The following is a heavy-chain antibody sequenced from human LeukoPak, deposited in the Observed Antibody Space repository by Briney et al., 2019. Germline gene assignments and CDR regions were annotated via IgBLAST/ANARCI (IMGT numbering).Heavy chain of an antibody. V-gene: IGHV1-18*01. CDR1: GYTFTSYG. CDR3: ARGTMVRGVYYYYYMDV. D-gene: IGHD3-10*01. J-gene: IGHJ6*03. CDR2: INAYNGNT. Sequence: ASVQVSCKASGYTFTSYGIRWLRQAPGQGLEWMGWINAYNGNTNYAQKLQGRVTMTTDTSTSTAYMELRSLRSDDTAVYYCARGTMVRGVYYYYYMDVWGKGTTVTISS.